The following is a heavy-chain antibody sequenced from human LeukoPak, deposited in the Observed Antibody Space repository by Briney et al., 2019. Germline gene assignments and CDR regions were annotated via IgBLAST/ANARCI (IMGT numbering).Heavy chain of an antibody. J-gene: IGHJ3*02. Sequence: SETLSLTCTVSGYSISSGYYWGWIRQPPGKGLEWIGSIYYSGSTYYNPSLKSRVTISVDTSKNQFSLKLSSVTAADTAVYYCARDRYYYDSSGYLGAFDIWGQGTMVTVSS. CDR3: ARDRYYYDSSGYLGAFDI. CDR1: GYSISSGYY. D-gene: IGHD3-22*01. V-gene: IGHV4-38-2*02. CDR2: IYYSGST.